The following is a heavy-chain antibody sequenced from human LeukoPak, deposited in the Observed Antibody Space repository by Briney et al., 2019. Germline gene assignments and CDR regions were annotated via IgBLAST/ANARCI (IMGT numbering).Heavy chain of an antibody. D-gene: IGHD2-2*01. Sequence: ASVKVSCKASGGTFSSYAISWVRQAPGQGLEWMGGIIPIFGTANYAQKFQGRVTITADESTSTAYMELSSLRSEDTAVYYCASEIAGAIVVVPAARQGYFQHWGQGTLVTVSS. CDR1: GGTFSSYA. V-gene: IGHV1-69*13. J-gene: IGHJ1*01. CDR2: IIPIFGTA. CDR3: ASEIAGAIVVVPAARQGYFQH.